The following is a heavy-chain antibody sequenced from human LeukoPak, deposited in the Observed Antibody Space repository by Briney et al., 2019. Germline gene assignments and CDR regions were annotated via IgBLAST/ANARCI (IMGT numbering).Heavy chain of an antibody. CDR1: GFTFTSSA. CDR3: AAGDSFFADFDY. V-gene: IGHV1-58*01. J-gene: IGHJ4*02. Sequence: SVNVSCKASGFTFTSSAVQWVRQARGQRLEWIGWTVVGSGNTNYAQKFQERVTITRDMSTSTAYMELSSLRSEDTAVYYCAAGDSFFADFDYWGQGTLVTVSS. D-gene: IGHD3-10*01. CDR2: TVVGSGNT.